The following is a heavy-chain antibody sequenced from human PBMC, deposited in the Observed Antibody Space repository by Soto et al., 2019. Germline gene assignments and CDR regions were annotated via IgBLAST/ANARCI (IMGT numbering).Heavy chain of an antibody. V-gene: IGHV4-4*07. Sequence: QVQLQESGPGLVKPSETLSLTCTVSGGSMHTYYWSWIRQPAGKGLEWIGRIYSSENTNYNPSLKSRVTSSVDMSKNPFSLKPSSVTAADTAVYYCSRVGSGGWYGQDYWGQGTRVTVSS. J-gene: IGHJ4*02. CDR1: GGSMHTYY. CDR2: IYSSENT. CDR3: SRVGSGGWYGQDY. D-gene: IGHD6-19*01.